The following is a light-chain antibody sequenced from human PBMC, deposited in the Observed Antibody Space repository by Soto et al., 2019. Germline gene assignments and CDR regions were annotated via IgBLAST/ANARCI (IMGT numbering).Light chain of an antibody. CDR1: SSDVGGHNY. J-gene: IGLJ3*02. Sequence: QSVLTQPASVSGSPGQSITISCTGTSSDVGGHNYVSWYQQQHAGKAPKLMIYEVSNRPSGVSNRFSGYKSANTASLTISGLQAEDEADYYCSSFTSSNTGVFGGGTKLTVL. CDR3: SSFTSSNTGV. CDR2: EVS. V-gene: IGLV2-14*01.